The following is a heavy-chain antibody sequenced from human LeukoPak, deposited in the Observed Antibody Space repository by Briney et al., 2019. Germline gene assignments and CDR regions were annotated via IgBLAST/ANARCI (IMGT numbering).Heavy chain of an antibody. CDR1: GYTFSDNH. Sequence: ASVKVSCKASGYTFSDNHMYWIRQAPGQGLECMGWISPESGGTNYAQKFQGRITMTGDTSISTGYMELSSLRSDDTAVYYCARELGRNAFDVWGQGTMVTVSS. V-gene: IGHV1-2*02. J-gene: IGHJ3*01. D-gene: IGHD7-27*01. CDR2: ISPESGGT. CDR3: ARELGRNAFDV.